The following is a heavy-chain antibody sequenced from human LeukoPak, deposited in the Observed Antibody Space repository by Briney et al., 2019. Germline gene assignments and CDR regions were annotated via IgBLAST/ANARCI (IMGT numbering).Heavy chain of an antibody. V-gene: IGHV4-59*01. D-gene: IGHD3-10*01. CDR3: ARVSYGSGSYNWFDP. CDR1: GGSISSYY. Sequence: SETLSLTCTVSGGSISSYYWSWIRQPPGKGLEWIGYIYYSGSTNYNPSLKSRVTISVDTSKNQFSLKLSSVTVADTAVYYCARVSYGSGSYNWFDPWGQGTLVTVSS. CDR2: IYYSGST. J-gene: IGHJ5*02.